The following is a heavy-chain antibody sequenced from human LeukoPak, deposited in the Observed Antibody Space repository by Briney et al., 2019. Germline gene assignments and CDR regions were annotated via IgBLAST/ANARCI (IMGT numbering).Heavy chain of an antibody. V-gene: IGHV3-23*01. D-gene: IGHD5-18*01. J-gene: IGHJ4*02. CDR2: ISGSGGST. Sequence: GGSLRLSCAASGFTFSSYAMSWVRQAPGKGLEWVSAISGSGGSTYYADSVKGRFTISRDNAKNSLYLQLNSLRAGDTAMYYCARSGYGDFDYWGQGTLVTVSS. CDR1: GFTFSSYA. CDR3: ARSGYGDFDY.